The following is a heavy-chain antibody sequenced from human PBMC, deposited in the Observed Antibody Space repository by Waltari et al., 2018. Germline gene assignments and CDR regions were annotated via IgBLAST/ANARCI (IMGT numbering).Heavy chain of an antibody. D-gene: IGHD3-10*01. CDR2: IYATGST. J-gene: IGHJ6*03. CDR3: ARLPYNNIYFYYYMDV. Sequence: VQLQESGPGLVKPSETLSLTCTVSGGSISTYYWSWIRQPAGKGLEWIGRIYATGSTNYNPSLQSRVTMSVDTSKNQFSLKLSSVTAADTAVYYCARLPYNNIYFYYYMDVWGKGTTVTVSS. CDR1: GGSISTYY. V-gene: IGHV4-4*07.